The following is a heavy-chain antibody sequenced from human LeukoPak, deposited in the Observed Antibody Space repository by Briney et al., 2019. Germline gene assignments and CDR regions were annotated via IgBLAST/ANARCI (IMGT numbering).Heavy chain of an antibody. Sequence: SETLSLTCTVSGGSISSSSHYWGWIRQPPGKGLEWTGTIYYTGRTYYNPSLESRLTISVDTSKNQFSLKLTSVTAADTAIYYCAQSLGSGNWIGNWFDPWGQGTLVTVSS. CDR3: AQSLGSGNWIGNWFDP. V-gene: IGHV4-39*01. CDR1: GGSISSSSHY. D-gene: IGHD1-1*01. J-gene: IGHJ5*02. CDR2: IYYTGRT.